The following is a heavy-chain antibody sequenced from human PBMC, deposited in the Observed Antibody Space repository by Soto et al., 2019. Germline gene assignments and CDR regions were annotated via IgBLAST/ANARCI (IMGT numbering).Heavy chain of an antibody. Sequence: GGSLRLSCAASGFTFSSYAMSWVRQAPGKGLEWVSAISGSGGSTYYADSVKGRFTISRDNSKNTLYLQMNSLRAEDTAVYYCAKDQLWFGEPQQIDAFDIWGEGTMVTGSS. CDR2: ISGSGGST. CDR3: AKDQLWFGEPQQIDAFDI. CDR1: GFTFSSYA. J-gene: IGHJ3*02. D-gene: IGHD3-10*01. V-gene: IGHV3-23*01.